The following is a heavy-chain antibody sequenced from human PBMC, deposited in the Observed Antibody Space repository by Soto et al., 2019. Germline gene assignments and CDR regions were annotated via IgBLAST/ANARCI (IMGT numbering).Heavy chain of an antibody. J-gene: IGHJ4*02. CDR1: GGTFNSYG. D-gene: IGHD3-10*01. CDR2: IIPLYGTV. CDR3: ARVRVIRAVIPSHFGL. V-gene: IGHV1-69*06. Sequence: GASVKVSCKASGGTFNSYGISWVRQAPGQGLDWMGVIIPLYGTVNYAQKFQGRVSITADKSTSTAYMDLNSLRSDDTAVYYCARVRVIRAVIPSHFGLWGQGTQVTVSS.